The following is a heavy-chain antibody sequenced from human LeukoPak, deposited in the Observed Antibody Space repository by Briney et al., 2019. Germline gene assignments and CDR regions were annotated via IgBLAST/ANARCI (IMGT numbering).Heavy chain of an antibody. CDR3: ARVPRRGYSYGCFDY. V-gene: IGHV3-21*01. CDR2: ISSSSSYI. D-gene: IGHD5-18*01. CDR1: GFTFSSYS. J-gene: IGHJ4*02. Sequence: GGSLRLXCAASGFTFSSYSMNWVRQAPGKGLECVSSISSSSSYIYYAESVKGRFTISRDNAKNSLYLQMNSLRAEDTAVYYCARVPRRGYSYGCFDYWGQGTLVTVSS.